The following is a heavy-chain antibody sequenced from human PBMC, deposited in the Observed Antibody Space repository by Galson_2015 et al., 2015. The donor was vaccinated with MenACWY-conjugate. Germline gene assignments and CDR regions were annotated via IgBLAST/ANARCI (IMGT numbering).Heavy chain of an antibody. Sequence: SLRICCAASGFTVSSNYMSWVRQAPGKGLEWVSVIYGGGSTYYADSVKGRFSISRDNSKNTLYLQMNSLRAEDTAVYYCARDSSLGGAFVPPDYWGQGTLVTVSS. V-gene: IGHV3-53*01. CDR2: IYGGGST. J-gene: IGHJ4*02. CDR1: GFTVSSNY. D-gene: IGHD1-26*01. CDR3: ARDSSLGGAFVPPDY.